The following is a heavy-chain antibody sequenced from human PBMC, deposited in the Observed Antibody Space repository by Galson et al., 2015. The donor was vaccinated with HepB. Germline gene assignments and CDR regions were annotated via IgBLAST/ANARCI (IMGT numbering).Heavy chain of an antibody. Sequence: SLRLSCAASGFTFSSYSMNWVRQAPGKGLEWVSYISSSSSTIYYADSVKGRFTISRDNAKNSLYLQMNSLRAEDTAVYYCARNSDMYSSSRFDYWGQGTPVTVSS. CDR1: GFTFSSYS. CDR2: ISSSSSTI. D-gene: IGHD6-6*01. V-gene: IGHV3-48*04. CDR3: ARNSDMYSSSRFDY. J-gene: IGHJ4*02.